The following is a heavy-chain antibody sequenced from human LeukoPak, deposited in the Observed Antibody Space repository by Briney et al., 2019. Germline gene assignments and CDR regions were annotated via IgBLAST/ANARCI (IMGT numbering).Heavy chain of an antibody. J-gene: IGHJ3*01. D-gene: IGHD2/OR15-2a*01. CDR3: AADGEYAFLV. V-gene: IGHV3-74*01. CDR1: GFTFSSNW. CDR2: IISDGITT. Sequence: GGSLRLSCAASGFTFSSNWMSWVRQAPGKGLVWVSRIISDGITTTYADSVKGRFTISRDNAKNTLYLQMNSLRADDTAVYYCAADGEYAFLVWGQGTMVTVSS.